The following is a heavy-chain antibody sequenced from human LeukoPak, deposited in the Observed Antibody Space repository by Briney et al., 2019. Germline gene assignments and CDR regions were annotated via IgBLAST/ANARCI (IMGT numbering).Heavy chain of an antibody. J-gene: IGHJ4*02. V-gene: IGHV3-23*01. D-gene: IGHD3-9*01. Sequence: GASLRLSCVASGFTFTNYAMSWVRQAPGKGLEWVSAITGSDGSSYYADSVKGRFTISRDNSRNTLYLQVNSLRAEDTAVYYCAKWGDYDILTGYYVPDYWGQGTLVTVSS. CDR1: GFTFTNYA. CDR3: AKWGDYDILTGYYVPDY. CDR2: ITGSDGSS.